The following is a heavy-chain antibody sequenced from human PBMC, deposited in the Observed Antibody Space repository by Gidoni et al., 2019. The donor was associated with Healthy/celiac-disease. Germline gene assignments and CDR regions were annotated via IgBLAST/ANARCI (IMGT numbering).Heavy chain of an antibody. CDR3: ARVALWSGYPLNDY. J-gene: IGHJ4*02. V-gene: IGHV3-48*02. CDR1: GFTFSSYS. D-gene: IGHD3-3*01. Sequence: EVQLVESGGGLVQPGGSLRLSCAASGFTFSSYSMNWVRQAPGKGLEWVSYISSSSSTIYYADSVKGRFTISRDNAKNSLYLQMNSLRDEDTAVYYCARVALWSGYPLNDYWGQGTLVTVSS. CDR2: ISSSSSTI.